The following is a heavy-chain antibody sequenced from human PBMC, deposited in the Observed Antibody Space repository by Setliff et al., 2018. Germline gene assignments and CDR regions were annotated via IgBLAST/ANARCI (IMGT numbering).Heavy chain of an antibody. Sequence: PGGSLRLSCAASGFSLNSFRMTWIRQPPGKGLEWVSSISSTGDDIYYADSVKGRFTISRDNAKNSLSLQMNNLRSEDTAVYYCFGAGTCSYWGQGTLVTVSS. CDR1: GFSLNSFR. J-gene: IGHJ4*02. V-gene: IGHV3-21*01. CDR3: FGAGTCSY. D-gene: IGHD3-10*01. CDR2: ISSTGDDI.